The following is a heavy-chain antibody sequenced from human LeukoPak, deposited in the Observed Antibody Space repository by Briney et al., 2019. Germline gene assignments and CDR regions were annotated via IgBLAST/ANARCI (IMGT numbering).Heavy chain of an antibody. J-gene: IGHJ3*02. CDR2: LYHSGST. CDR1: GGSISSGGYS. D-gene: IGHD2-2*01. Sequence: SQTLSLTCGVSGGSISSGGYSWSWIRQPPGKGLEWIGYLYHSGSTSYNPSLKSRVTTSVDRSRNQLSLKLSSVIAADTAVYYCARVEYCSSTSCPGLAFDIWGQGTMAIVSS. V-gene: IGHV4-30-2*01. CDR3: ARVEYCSSTSCPGLAFDI.